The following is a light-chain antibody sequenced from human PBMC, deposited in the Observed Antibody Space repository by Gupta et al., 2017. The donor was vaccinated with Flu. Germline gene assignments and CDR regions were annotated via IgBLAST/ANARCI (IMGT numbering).Light chain of an antibody. V-gene: IGKV1-5*03. CDR3: QHENCYPWT. CDR2: KAS. Sequence: PSTMSASVGDRVTITCRASQNISNWLDWYQQKPGKAPKLLIYKASTLESGVPSRFSGSGSRTEFTLTISSLQPDDFANYYCQHENCYPWTFGQGTKVEVK. CDR1: QNISNW. J-gene: IGKJ1*01.